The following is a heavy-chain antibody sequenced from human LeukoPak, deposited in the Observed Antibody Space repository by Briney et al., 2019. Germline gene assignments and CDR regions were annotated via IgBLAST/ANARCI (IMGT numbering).Heavy chain of an antibody. CDR2: IYYSGST. CDR3: ARAFRARYFDL. Sequence: SETLSLTCTVSGGSITTSIYYWGWIRQPPGKGLEWIGIIYYSGSTYYNPSLKGRVTISVDTSKNQFSLKLSSVTAADTAVYYCARAFRARYFDLWGRGTLVTVSS. J-gene: IGHJ2*01. D-gene: IGHD2/OR15-2a*01. CDR1: GGSITTSIYY. V-gene: IGHV4-39*01.